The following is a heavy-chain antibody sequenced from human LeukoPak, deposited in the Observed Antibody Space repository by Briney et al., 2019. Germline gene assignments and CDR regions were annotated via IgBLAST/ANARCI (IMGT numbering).Heavy chain of an antibody. Sequence: SVKVSCKASGGTFSSYAISWVRQAPGQGLEWMGRIIPILGIANYAQKFQGRVTITADKSTSTAYMELSSLRSEDTAVYYCARSYSSGWYPGAYYYYGMDVWGQGTTVTVSS. CDR3: ARSYSSGWYPGAYYYYGMDV. CDR2: IIPILGIA. D-gene: IGHD6-19*01. CDR1: GGTFSSYA. V-gene: IGHV1-69*04. J-gene: IGHJ6*02.